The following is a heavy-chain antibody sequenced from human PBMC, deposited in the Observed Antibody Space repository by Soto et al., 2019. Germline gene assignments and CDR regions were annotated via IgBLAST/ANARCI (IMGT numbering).Heavy chain of an antibody. J-gene: IGHJ6*03. CDR2: ISGSGGST. CDR3: AKGESRQNTVTTFPFDYYYYYMDV. CDR1: GFTFSSYA. V-gene: IGHV3-23*01. D-gene: IGHD4-17*01. Sequence: TGGSLRLSCAASGFTFSSYAMSWVRQAPGKGLEWVSAISGSGGSTYYADSVKGRFTISRDNSKNTLYLQMNSLRAEDTAVYYCAKGESRQNTVTTFPFDYYYYYMDVWGKGTTVTVSS.